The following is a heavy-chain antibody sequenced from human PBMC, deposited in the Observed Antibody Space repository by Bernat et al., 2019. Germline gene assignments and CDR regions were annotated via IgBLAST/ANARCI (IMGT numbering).Heavy chain of an antibody. D-gene: IGHD6-19*01. CDR3: AKSVYSSDNYGMDV. CDR2: IRYDGSKK. CDR1: GFTFSSFG. Sequence: QVHLVESGGGVVQPGGSLRLSCAASGFTFSSFGMHWVRQAPGKGREWVALIRYDGSKKYYADSVKGQVTISRENSKNMLYLQMNSRRAEDTAVYYCAKSVYSSDNYGMDVWGQGTTVTVS. J-gene: IGHJ6*02. V-gene: IGHV3-30*02.